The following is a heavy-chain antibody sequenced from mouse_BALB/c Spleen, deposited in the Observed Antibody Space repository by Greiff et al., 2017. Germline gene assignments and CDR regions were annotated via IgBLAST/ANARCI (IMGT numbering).Heavy chain of an antibody. CDR2: ISDGGSYT. Sequence: EVKVVESGGGLVKPGGSLKLSCAASGFTFSDYYMYWVRQTPEKRLEWVATISDGGSYTYYPDSVKGRFTISRDNAKNNLYLQMSSLKSEDTAMYYCARAVRRGYYAMDYWGQGTSVTVSS. V-gene: IGHV5-4*02. CDR3: ARAVRRGYYAMDY. J-gene: IGHJ4*01. D-gene: IGHD2-14*01. CDR1: GFTFSDYY.